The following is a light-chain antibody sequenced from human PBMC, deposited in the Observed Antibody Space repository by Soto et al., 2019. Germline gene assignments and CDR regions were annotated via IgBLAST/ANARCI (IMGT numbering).Light chain of an antibody. CDR3: PQRSSAIT. J-gene: IGKJ5*01. CDR2: DAS. Sequence: EIVLTQSPATLSLSTGERATISCRASQSVSSHLAWFKQRPGQAPRLLIYDASNRATGIPARFSGRGSGTDFTLTISSLEPEDFAVYYCPQRSSAITFGQGTRLEIK. CDR1: QSVSSH. V-gene: IGKV3-11*01.